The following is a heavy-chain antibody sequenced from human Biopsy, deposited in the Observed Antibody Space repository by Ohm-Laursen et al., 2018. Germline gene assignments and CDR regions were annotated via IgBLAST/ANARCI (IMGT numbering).Heavy chain of an antibody. Sequence: SDTLSLTCTVSGDSLSSGPDNWSWIRQPPGQGLEYIGFIYSGGNTNYNPSLQNRVTMSVDTSKNQFSLKLSSVIAADTAVYYCARGRRTSGWPYFANWGQGTLVFVSS. J-gene: IGHJ4*02. CDR2: IYSGGNT. D-gene: IGHD6-19*01. CDR1: GDSLSSGPDN. CDR3: ARGRRTSGWPYFAN. V-gene: IGHV4-61*01.